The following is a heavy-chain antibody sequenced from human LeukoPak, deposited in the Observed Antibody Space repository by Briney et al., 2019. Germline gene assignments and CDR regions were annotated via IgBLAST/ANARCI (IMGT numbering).Heavy chain of an antibody. Sequence: SLRLSCAASGFTFDDYAMHWVRQAPGKGLEWVSGISWNSGSIGYADSVKGRFTISRDNAKNSLYLQMNSLRAEDTAVYYCAREGCSGGSCYHNWFDPWGQGTLVTVSS. V-gene: IGHV3-9*01. D-gene: IGHD2-15*01. CDR3: AREGCSGGSCYHNWFDP. CDR1: GFTFDDYA. CDR2: ISWNSGSI. J-gene: IGHJ5*02.